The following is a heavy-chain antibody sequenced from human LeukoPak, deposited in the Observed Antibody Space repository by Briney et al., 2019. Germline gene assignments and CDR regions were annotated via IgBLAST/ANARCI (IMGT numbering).Heavy chain of an antibody. J-gene: IGHJ4*02. Sequence: PGGSLRLSCAASGFTFSSYAMSWVRQAPGKGLEWVSAISGSGGSTYYADSVKGRFTISRDNSKNTLYLQMNSLRAEDTAVYYCAKVIHYYDSSGCFDYWGQGTLVTVSS. D-gene: IGHD3-22*01. CDR2: ISGSGGST. V-gene: IGHV3-23*01. CDR3: AKVIHYYDSSGCFDY. CDR1: GFTFSSYA.